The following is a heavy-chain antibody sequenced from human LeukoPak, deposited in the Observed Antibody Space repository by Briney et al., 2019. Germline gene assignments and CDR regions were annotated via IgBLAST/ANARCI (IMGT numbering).Heavy chain of an antibody. CDR1: GGTFSSYA. CDR2: IIPIFGTA. CDR3: ARRSSSWSFWFDP. D-gene: IGHD6-13*01. J-gene: IGHJ5*02. V-gene: IGHV1-69*13. Sequence: GASVKVSCKASGGTFSSYAISWVRQAPGQGLEWMGGIIPIFGTANYAQKFQGRVTITADEYTSTAYMELSSLRSEDTAVYYCARRSSSWSFWFDPWGQGTLVTVSS.